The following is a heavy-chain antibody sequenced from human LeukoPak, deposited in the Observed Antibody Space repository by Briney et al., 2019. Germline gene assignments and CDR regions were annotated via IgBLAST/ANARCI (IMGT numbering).Heavy chain of an antibody. CDR1: GGSISSYY. Sequence: SETLSLTCTVSGGSISSYYWSLIRQPPGKGLEWIGYIYYSGSTNYNPSLKSRVTISVDTSKNQFSLKLSSVTAADTAVYYCARDLRLDGSVFDYWGQGTLVTVSS. CDR3: ARDLRLDGSVFDY. CDR2: IYYSGST. V-gene: IGHV4-59*01. D-gene: IGHD3-10*01. J-gene: IGHJ4*02.